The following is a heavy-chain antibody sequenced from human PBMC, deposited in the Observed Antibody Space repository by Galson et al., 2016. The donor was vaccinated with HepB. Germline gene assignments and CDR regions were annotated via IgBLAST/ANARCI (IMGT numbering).Heavy chain of an antibody. D-gene: IGHD3-10*01. CDR3: AKDHGYFGSGSHHY. Sequence: SLRLSCEASGFIFNSYGMHWVRQAPGKGLEWVAVISYDGSNKYYADSVKGRFTISRDNSKNTLYLQMNSLRAEDTALYYCAKDHGYFGSGSHHYWGQGTLVTVSS. J-gene: IGHJ4*02. V-gene: IGHV3-30*18. CDR2: ISYDGSNK. CDR1: GFIFNSYG.